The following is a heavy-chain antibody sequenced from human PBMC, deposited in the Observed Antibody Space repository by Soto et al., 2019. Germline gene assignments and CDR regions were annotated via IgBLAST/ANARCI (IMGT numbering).Heavy chain of an antibody. CDR3: ARPISRTSSTRYYFDY. CDR1: GGSISSSSYY. Sequence: QLQLQESGPGLVKPSETLSLTCTVSGGSISSSSYYWGWIRQPPGKGLEWIGSIYYSGSTYYNPSLKSRVTISVDTSKNQFSLKLSSVTAADTAVYYCARPISRTSSTRYYFDYWGQGTLVTVSS. J-gene: IGHJ4*02. V-gene: IGHV4-39*01. CDR2: IYYSGST. D-gene: IGHD2-2*01.